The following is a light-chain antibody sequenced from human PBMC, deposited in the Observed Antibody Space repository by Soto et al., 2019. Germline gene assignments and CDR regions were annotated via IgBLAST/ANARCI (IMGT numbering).Light chain of an antibody. CDR2: DAS. CDR1: QSVSIY. Sequence: EMVMTQSPATLSVSPGDRATLLCRASQSVSIYVAWYQQKPGLAPRLLIYDASTRAAGIPARFSGSGSGKEFSLTISSLQSEDFAVYYCQQYHDWPRTFGQGTKVEIK. V-gene: IGKV3-15*01. J-gene: IGKJ1*01. CDR3: QQYHDWPRT.